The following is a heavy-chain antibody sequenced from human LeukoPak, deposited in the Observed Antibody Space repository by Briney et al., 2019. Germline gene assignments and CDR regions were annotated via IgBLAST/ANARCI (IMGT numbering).Heavy chain of an antibody. Sequence: ASVKVSFKASGYTFTSYDINWVRQATGQGLEWMGWMNPNSGNTGYAQKFQGRVTMTRNTSISTAYMELSSLRSEDTAVYYCARGESTGYCSSTSCYRGFDPWGQGTLVTVSS. CDR2: MNPNSGNT. CDR3: ARGESTGYCSSTSCYRGFDP. CDR1: GYTFTSYD. D-gene: IGHD2-2*01. J-gene: IGHJ5*02. V-gene: IGHV1-8*01.